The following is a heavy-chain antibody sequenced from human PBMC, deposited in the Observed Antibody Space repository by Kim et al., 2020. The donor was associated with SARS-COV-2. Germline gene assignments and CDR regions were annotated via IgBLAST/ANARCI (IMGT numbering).Heavy chain of an antibody. D-gene: IGHD1-26*01. CDR3: AAHKWGLLLY. J-gene: IGHJ4*02. V-gene: IGHV3-23*01. CDR1: GFTFSSYA. CDR2: ISGSGGST. Sequence: GGSLRLSCAASGFTFSSYAMSWVRQAPGKGLEWISAISGSGGSTYYADSVKGRFTISRDNSKNTLYLQMNSLRAEDTAVYYCAAHKWGLLLYWGQGTLVTVSS.